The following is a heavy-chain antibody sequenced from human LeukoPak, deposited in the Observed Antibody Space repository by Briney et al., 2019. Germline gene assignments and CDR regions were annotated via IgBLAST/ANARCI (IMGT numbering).Heavy chain of an antibody. CDR2: INHSGST. J-gene: IGHJ2*01. Sequence: SATRSPPWPVDCWSFSGFYLRWIRQPPGEGLGWIGEINHSGSTNYNPSLKSRVTISVDTSKNQFSLKLSSVTAADTAAYYCARSYYKVWYFDLWGRGTLVTVSS. V-gene: IGHV4-34*01. CDR3: ARSYYKVWYFDL. D-gene: IGHD3-10*01. CDR1: CWSFSGFY.